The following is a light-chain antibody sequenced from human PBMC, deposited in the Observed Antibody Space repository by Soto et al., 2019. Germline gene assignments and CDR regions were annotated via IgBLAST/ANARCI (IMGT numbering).Light chain of an antibody. Sequence: DIVMTQSPDFLAVSLGERATINCKSSQSVLYSSDNKNYLAWYQQKPGQPPKLLIYWASTRESGVPDRFSGSGSGTDFTLTISSLQAEDVAVYYCQQYYSTPRTVGQGTKVEIK. CDR3: QQYYSTPRT. V-gene: IGKV4-1*01. CDR2: WAS. CDR1: QSVLYSSDNKNY. J-gene: IGKJ1*01.